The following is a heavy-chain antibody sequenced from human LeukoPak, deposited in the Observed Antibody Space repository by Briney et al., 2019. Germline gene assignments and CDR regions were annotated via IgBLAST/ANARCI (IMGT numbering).Heavy chain of an antibody. CDR3: ARDSSTVTTPYFDY. V-gene: IGHV1-2*04. J-gene: IGHJ4*02. CDR1: GGTFSSYA. CDR2: INLNSGGT. D-gene: IGHD4-17*01. Sequence: ASVKVSCKASGGTFSSYAISWVRQAPGQGLEWMGWINLNSGGTKYAEKFQGWVTMTRDTSISTAYMEVSRLRSDDTAVYYCARDSSTVTTPYFDYWGQGTPVTVPS.